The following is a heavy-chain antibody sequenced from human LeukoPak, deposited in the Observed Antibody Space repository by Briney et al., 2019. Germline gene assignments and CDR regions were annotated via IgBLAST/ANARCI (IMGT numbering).Heavy chain of an antibody. CDR3: ARHWASGTYYYGSGSLTIFDY. Sequence: SETLSLTCTVSGGSISSYYWSWIRQPPGKGLEWIGYIYYSGSTNYNPSLKSRVTISVDTSKNQFSLKLSSVTAADTAVYYCARHWASGTYYYGSGSLTIFDYWGQGTLVTVSS. CDR1: GGSISSYY. CDR2: IYYSGST. J-gene: IGHJ4*02. D-gene: IGHD3-10*01. V-gene: IGHV4-59*08.